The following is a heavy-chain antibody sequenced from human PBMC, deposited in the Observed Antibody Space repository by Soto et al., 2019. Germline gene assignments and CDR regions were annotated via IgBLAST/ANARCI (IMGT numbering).Heavy chain of an antibody. CDR2: INHSGST. D-gene: IGHD6-13*01. CDR1: GGSFSGYY. J-gene: IGHJ4*02. V-gene: IGHV4-34*01. CDR3: ARGRYSRFLDY. Sequence: SETLSLTCAVYGGSFSGYYWSWIRQPPGKGLEWIGEINHSGSTNYNPSLKSRVTISVDTSKNQFSLKLSSVTAADTAVYYCARGRYSRFLDYWGQGTLVTVSS.